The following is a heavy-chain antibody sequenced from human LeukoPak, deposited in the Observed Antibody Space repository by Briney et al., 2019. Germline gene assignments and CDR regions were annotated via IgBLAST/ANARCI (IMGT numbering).Heavy chain of an antibody. J-gene: IGHJ4*02. V-gene: IGHV3-21*01. D-gene: IGHD2-2*02. Sequence: GSLRLSCAPSGFTFSSYSMNWVRQAPGKGLEWVSSISSSNSYIYYADSVKGRFTISRDNAKNSLYLQMNSLRAEDTAVYYCARGVVPAAIQSDYWGQGTLVTVSS. CDR3: ARGVVPAAIQSDY. CDR1: GFTFSSYS. CDR2: ISSSNSYI.